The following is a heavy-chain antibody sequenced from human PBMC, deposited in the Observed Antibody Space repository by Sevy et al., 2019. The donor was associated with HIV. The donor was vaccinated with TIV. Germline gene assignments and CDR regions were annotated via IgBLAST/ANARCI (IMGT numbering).Heavy chain of an antibody. Sequence: GGSLRLSCAASGFTFSSYWMSWVRQAPGKGLEWVANIKQDGSEKYYVDSVKGRFTISRDNATNSLYLKMNGLRAEDTAGYYCARDFPGYSSGIGYFDYWGQGTLVTVSS. J-gene: IGHJ4*02. D-gene: IGHD6-19*01. CDR3: ARDFPGYSSGIGYFDY. CDR2: IKQDGSEK. CDR1: GFTFSSYW. V-gene: IGHV3-7*01.